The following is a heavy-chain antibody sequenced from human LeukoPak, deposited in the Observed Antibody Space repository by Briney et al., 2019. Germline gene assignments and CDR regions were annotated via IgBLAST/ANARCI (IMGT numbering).Heavy chain of an antibody. J-gene: IGHJ4*02. CDR1: GGSISSYY. V-gene: IGHV4-59*01. D-gene: IGHD7-27*01. CDR3: ARGGKSELGTCDH. Sequence: PSETLSLTCTVSGGSISSYYWSWIRQPPGKGLEWIGYIYYSGSTNYNPSLKSRVTISVDTSKNQFSLKLSSVTAADTAVYYCARGGKSELGTCDHWGQGTLVTVSS. CDR2: IYYSGST.